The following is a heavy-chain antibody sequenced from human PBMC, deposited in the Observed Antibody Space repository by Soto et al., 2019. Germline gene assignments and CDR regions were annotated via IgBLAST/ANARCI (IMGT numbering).Heavy chain of an antibody. V-gene: IGHV1-69*13. CDR2: IIPIFGTA. J-gene: IGHJ6*02. CDR1: GVTFSSYA. D-gene: IGHD3-3*01. CDR3: ASRITIFGVVIPSYYYYGMDV. Sequence: GASVKVSCKASGVTFSSYAISWVRQAPGQGLERMGGIIPIFGTANYAQKFQGRVTITADESTSTAYMELSSLRSEDTAVYYCASRITIFGVVIPSYYYYGMDVWGQGTTVTVSS.